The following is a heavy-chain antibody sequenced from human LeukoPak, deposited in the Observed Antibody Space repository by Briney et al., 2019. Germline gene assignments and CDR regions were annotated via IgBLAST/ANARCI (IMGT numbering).Heavy chain of an antibody. CDR2: IYYSGST. V-gene: IGHV4-59*01. CDR3: ARSGKSAYILDY. J-gene: IGHJ4*02. D-gene: IGHD3-16*01. CDR1: GGSISSYY. Sequence: SETLSLTCTVSGGSISSYYWSWIRQPPGKGLEWIGYIYYSGSTNYNPSLKSRVTISVDTSKNQFSLKLSSVTAADTAVYYCARSGKSAYILDYWGQGTLVTVSS.